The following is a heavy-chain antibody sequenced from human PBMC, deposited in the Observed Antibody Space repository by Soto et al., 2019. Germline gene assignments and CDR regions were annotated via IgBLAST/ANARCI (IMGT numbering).Heavy chain of an antibody. Sequence: GGSLGLSCAASGFTCRSYDMSWVRQAPGKGLEWVSTILVGGSTHYPDSVKGRFTISRDNSKNTVFLQMNSLTAGDTAVYYCAKATATGGGAFDICGQGTMVTVSS. D-gene: IGHD2-8*02. CDR2: ILVGGST. CDR1: GFTCRSYD. V-gene: IGHV3-23*01. CDR3: AKATATGGGAFDI. J-gene: IGHJ3*02.